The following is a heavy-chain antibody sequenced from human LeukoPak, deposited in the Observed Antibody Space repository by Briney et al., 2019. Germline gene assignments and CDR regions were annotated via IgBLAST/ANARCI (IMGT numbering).Heavy chain of an antibody. CDR2: INPSGGST. D-gene: IGHD3/OR15-3a*01. J-gene: IGHJ4*02. CDR1: GYTITSYY. Sequence: ASVKVSCKASGYTITSYYMHWVRQAPGQGLEWMGIINPSGGSTSYAQKFQGRVTMTRDMSTSTVYMELSSLRSEDTAVYYCARDTLDHYFDYWGQGTLVTVSS. CDR3: ARDTLDHYFDY. V-gene: IGHV1-46*01.